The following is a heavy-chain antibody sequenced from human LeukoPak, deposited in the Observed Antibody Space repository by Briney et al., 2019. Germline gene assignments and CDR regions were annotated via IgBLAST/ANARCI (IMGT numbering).Heavy chain of an antibody. CDR3: ARGLGGDQGFFDR. D-gene: IGHD3-16*01. V-gene: IGHV3-9*01. J-gene: IGHJ2*01. CDR1: GFLYDDYA. Sequence: PGRSLRLFCAASGFLYDDYAMHCVRQARGKGLGWGSTVNLNRGTLAYAYSVKGRFPSSKHNAKNSLYLQMSSLRTEDTALYCCARGLGGDQGFFDRWGRGTLATVSS. CDR2: VNLNRGTL.